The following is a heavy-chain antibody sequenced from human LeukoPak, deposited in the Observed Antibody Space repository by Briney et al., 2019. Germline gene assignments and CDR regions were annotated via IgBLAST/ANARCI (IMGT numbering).Heavy chain of an antibody. J-gene: IGHJ6*03. CDR3: ARAPYCSGGSCYPYYYYYMDV. CDR1: GGSISSHF. V-gene: IGHV4-4*07. D-gene: IGHD2-15*01. Sequence: SETLSLTCTVSGGSISSHFWSWIRQPAGKGLEWLGRFYTSGITNYNPSLRSRVTMSVDRSKNQFSLKLSSVTTADTAVYYCARAPYCSGGSCYPYYYYYMDVWGKGTTVTVSS. CDR2: FYTSGIT.